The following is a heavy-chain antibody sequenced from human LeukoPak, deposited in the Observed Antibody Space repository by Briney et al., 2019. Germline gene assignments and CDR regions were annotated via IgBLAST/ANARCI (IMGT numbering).Heavy chain of an antibody. CDR1: GYTFTGYY. D-gene: IGHD6-6*01. CDR3: ARDTGAARLWFDP. CDR2: INPNSGGT. Sequence: ASVKVPCQASGYTFTGYYMHWVRQAPGQGLEWMGWINPNSGGTNHAQKFQGRVTMTRDTSNSTAYMELSRLRSDDTAVYYCARDTGAARLWFDPWGQGTLVTVSS. J-gene: IGHJ5*02. V-gene: IGHV1-2*02.